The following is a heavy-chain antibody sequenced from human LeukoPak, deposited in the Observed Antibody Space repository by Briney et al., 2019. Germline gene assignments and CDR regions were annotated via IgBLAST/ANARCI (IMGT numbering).Heavy chain of an antibody. V-gene: IGHV4-59*01. CDR1: GGSISSYY. Sequence: PSETLSLTCTVSGGSISSYYWSWIRQPPGKGLEWIGYIYYSGSTNYNPSLKSRVTISVDTSKNQFSLKLSSVTAADMAVYYCARVRGIPYSSSWSGAFDIWGQGTMVTVSS. D-gene: IGHD6-13*01. CDR2: IYYSGST. J-gene: IGHJ3*02. CDR3: ARVRGIPYSSSWSGAFDI.